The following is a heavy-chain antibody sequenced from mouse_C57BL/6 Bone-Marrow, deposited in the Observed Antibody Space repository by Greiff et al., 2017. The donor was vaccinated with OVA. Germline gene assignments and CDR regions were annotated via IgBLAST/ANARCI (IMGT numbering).Heavy chain of an antibody. V-gene: IGHV2-2*01. CDR2: IWSGGST. CDR3: ASYSNSTMDY. D-gene: IGHD2-5*01. CDR1: GFSLTSYG. J-gene: IGHJ4*01. Sequence: VMLVESGPGLVQPSQSLSITCTVSGFSLTSYGVHWVRQSPGKGLEWLGVIWSGGSTDYNAAFISRLSISKDNSKSQVFFKMNSLQADDTAIYYCASYSNSTMDYWGQGTSVTVSS.